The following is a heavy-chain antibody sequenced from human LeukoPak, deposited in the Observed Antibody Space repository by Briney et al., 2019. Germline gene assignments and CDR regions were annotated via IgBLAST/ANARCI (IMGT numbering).Heavy chain of an antibody. CDR1: GGSFSGYY. CDR3: ARVSLSGSYWGY. CDR2: IYYSGST. D-gene: IGHD1-26*01. V-gene: IGHV4-34*01. Sequence: SETLSLTCAVYGGSFSGYYWSWIRQPPGKGLEWIGSIYYSGSTYYNPSLKSRVTISVDTSKNQFSLKLSSVTAADTAVYYCARVSLSGSYWGYWGQGTLVTVSS. J-gene: IGHJ4*02.